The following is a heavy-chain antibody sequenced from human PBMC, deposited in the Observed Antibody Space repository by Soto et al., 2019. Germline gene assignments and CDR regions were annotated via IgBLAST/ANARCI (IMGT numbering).Heavy chain of an antibody. V-gene: IGHV1-69*02. D-gene: IGHD3-10*01. Sequence: QVQLVQSGAEVQKPGSSVKVSCKASGGTFSSYTISWVRQAPGQGLEWMGRIIPILGIANYAQKFQGRVTITADKSTSTAYMELSSLRSEDTAVYYCARGPPSSRGYFDYWGQGTLVTVSS. CDR3: ARGPPSSRGYFDY. CDR2: IIPILGIA. J-gene: IGHJ4*02. CDR1: GGTFSSYT.